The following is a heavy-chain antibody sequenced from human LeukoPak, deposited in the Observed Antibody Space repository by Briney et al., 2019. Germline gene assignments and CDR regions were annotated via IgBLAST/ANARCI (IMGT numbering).Heavy chain of an antibody. V-gene: IGHV4-34*01. J-gene: IGHJ6*03. CDR2: IKDSGRT. CDR3: ARRWNYGRNYYIDV. CDR1: GGSFSNYY. D-gene: IGHD1-7*01. Sequence: PSETLSLTCAVYGGSFSNYYWSWIRQPPGKGLEWIGEIKDSGRTNYNPSLMSRVTVSVDTSKKQFSLRLTSVTATDTAVYYCARRWNYGRNYYIDVWGKGATVSVSS.